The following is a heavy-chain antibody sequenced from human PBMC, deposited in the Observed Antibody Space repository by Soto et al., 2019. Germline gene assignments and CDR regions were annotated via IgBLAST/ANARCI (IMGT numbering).Heavy chain of an antibody. CDR2: ISAYNGNT. CDR3: ARQGYSYGIDY. CDR1: GYTFTSNG. D-gene: IGHD5-18*01. Sequence: ASVKVSCKDSGYTFTSNGISWVRQAPGQGLEWMGWISAYNGNTNYAQKLQGRATMTTDTSTSTAYMELRSLRSDDTAVYYCARQGYSYGIDYWGQGTLVTVSS. V-gene: IGHV1-18*01. J-gene: IGHJ4*02.